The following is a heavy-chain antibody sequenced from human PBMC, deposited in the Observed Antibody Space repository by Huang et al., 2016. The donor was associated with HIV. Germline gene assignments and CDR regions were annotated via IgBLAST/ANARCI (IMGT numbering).Heavy chain of an antibody. Sequence: QLQLQESGPGLVKPSETLSLTCTVSGGSIRSDNYYWGWIRQPPGKGLEWIGSSYYSGSTSYNPSLKRRVTITGDTSKNHFSLRMRSVTAADTAVYYCARLPGSITMIRGVITDPYWGQGTLVTVSS. D-gene: IGHD3-10*01. CDR1: GGSIRSDNYY. CDR3: ARLPGSITMIRGVITDPY. J-gene: IGHJ4*02. V-gene: IGHV4-39*02. CDR2: SYYSGST.